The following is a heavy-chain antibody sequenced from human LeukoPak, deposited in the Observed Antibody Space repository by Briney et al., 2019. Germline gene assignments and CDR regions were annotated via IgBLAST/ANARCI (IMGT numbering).Heavy chain of an antibody. D-gene: IGHD5-12*01. CDR3: ARLSYSGYVAV. CDR1: GFTFSSYA. CDR2: ISSSSSYT. Sequence: GGSLRLSCAASGFTFSSYAMSWVRQAPGKGLEWVSYISSSSSYTNYADSVKGRFTISRDNAKNSLYLQMNSLRAEDTAVYYCARLSYSGYVAVWGQGTLVTVSS. J-gene: IGHJ4*02. V-gene: IGHV3-21*05.